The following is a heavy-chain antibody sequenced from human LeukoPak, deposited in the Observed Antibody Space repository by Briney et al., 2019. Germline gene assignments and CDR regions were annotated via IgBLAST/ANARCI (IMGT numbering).Heavy chain of an antibody. Sequence: ASVKVSCKASGYTFTGYYMHWVRQAPGQGLEWMGWINTNTGNPTYAQGFTGRFVFSLDTSVSTAYLQISSLKAEDTAVYYCARRSSSSWKNWFDPWGQGTLVTVSS. CDR2: INTNTGNP. D-gene: IGHD6-13*01. V-gene: IGHV7-4-1*02. J-gene: IGHJ5*02. CDR3: ARRSSSSWKNWFDP. CDR1: GYTFTGYY.